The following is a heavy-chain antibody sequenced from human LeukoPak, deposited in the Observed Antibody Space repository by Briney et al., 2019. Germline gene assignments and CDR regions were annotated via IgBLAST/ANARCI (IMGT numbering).Heavy chain of an antibody. CDR2: INPSGGST. CDR3: ARAAGDYGDYDYFYYMDV. CDR1: GYTFTSYY. Sequence: ASVKVSCKASGYTFTSYYMHWVRQAPGQGLEWMGIINPSGGSTSYAQKFQGRVTMTRDTSISTAYMELNTLRSDDTAMYYCARAAGDYGDYDYFYYMDVWGKGTTVTIPS. J-gene: IGHJ6*03. D-gene: IGHD4-17*01. V-gene: IGHV1-46*01.